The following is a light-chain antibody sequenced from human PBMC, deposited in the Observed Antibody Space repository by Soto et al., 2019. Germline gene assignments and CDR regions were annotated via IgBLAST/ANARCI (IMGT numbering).Light chain of an antibody. V-gene: IGKV3D-11*03. J-gene: IGKJ5*01. Sequence: EIVLTQSPATLSSFPSDRVTLSCRASQYINIRWAWYQSGPGQVTRSLIYGAFNRATGTPDRFRGSGSGTDITLTIRSLEVEAFELYSCQYYVERSPITFGQGTRLEIK. CDR2: GAF. CDR3: QYYVERSPIT. CDR1: QYINIR.